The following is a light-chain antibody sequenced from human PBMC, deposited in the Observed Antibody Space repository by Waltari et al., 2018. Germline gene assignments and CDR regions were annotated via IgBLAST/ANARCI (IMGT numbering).Light chain of an antibody. Sequence: QSVLTQPPSASGTPGQGVTISCSGSNSNIGNNYVSWYQQLPGTAPKLLIYRDNERPSWVPDQFSGSKSGTSASLAIRGLRSDNEADYYCAAWDDSLSGWVFGGGTKLTVL. CDR1: NSNIGNNY. CDR2: RDN. J-gene: IGLJ3*02. CDR3: AAWDDSLSGWV. V-gene: IGLV1-47*01.